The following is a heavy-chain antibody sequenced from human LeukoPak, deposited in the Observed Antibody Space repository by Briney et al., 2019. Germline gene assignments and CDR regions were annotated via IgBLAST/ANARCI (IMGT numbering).Heavy chain of an antibody. V-gene: IGHV3-48*04. J-gene: IGHJ6*02. CDR2: ISSSSSTI. CDR3: ARGFGEWLRHYYGMDV. Sequence: GGSLRLSCAASGFTFSSYSMNWVRQAPGKGLEWVSYISSSSSTIYYADSVKGRFTISRDNAKNSLYLQMNSLRAEDTAVYYCARGFGEWLRHYYGMDVWGQGTTVTVSS. D-gene: IGHD5-12*01. CDR1: GFTFSSYS.